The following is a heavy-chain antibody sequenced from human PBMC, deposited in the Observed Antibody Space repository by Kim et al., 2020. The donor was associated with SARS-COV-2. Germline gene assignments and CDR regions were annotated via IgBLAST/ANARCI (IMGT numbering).Heavy chain of an antibody. D-gene: IGHD6-13*01. J-gene: IGHJ6*02. Sequence: GGSLRLSCAASGFTFSDYYMSWIRQAPGKGLEWVSYISSSSSYTNYADSVKGRFTISRDNAKNSLYLQMNSLRAEDTAVYYCARDPRGEAAGTFYYGMDVWGQGTTVTVSS. CDR2: ISSSSSYT. CDR3: ARDPRGEAAGTFYYGMDV. V-gene: IGHV3-11*06. CDR1: GFTFSDYY.